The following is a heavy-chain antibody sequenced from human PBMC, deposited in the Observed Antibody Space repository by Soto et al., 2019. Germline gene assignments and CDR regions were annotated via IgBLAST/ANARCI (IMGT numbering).Heavy chain of an antibody. D-gene: IGHD4-17*01. CDR1: GGSISSGDYY. V-gene: IGHV4-30-4*01. J-gene: IGHJ6*02. CDR3: ARATTVPGHYYYYYGMDV. Sequence: PSETLSLTCTVSGGSISSGDYYWSWIRQPPGKGLEWIGCIYYSGSTYYNPSLKSRVTISVDTSKNQFSLKLSSVTAADTAVYYCARATTVPGHYYYYYGMDVWGQGTTVTVSS. CDR2: IYYSGST.